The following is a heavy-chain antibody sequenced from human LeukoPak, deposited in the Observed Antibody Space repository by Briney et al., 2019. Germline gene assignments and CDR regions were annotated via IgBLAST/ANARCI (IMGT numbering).Heavy chain of an antibody. D-gene: IGHD3-9*01. J-gene: IGHJ4*02. CDR1: GGSISSYY. Sequence: MPSETLSLTCTVSGGSISSYYWSWIRQPAGKGLEWIGRIYTSGSTNYNPSLKSRVTMSVDTSKNQFSLKLSSVTAADTAVYYCARDNGEVYYDILTGYSSDEYCFDYWGQGTLVTVSS. CDR3: ARDNGEVYYDILTGYSSDEYCFDY. V-gene: IGHV4-4*07. CDR2: IYTSGST.